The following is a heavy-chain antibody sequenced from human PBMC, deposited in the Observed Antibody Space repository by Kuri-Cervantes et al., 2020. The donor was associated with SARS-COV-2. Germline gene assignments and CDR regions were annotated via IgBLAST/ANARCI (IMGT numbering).Heavy chain of an antibody. D-gene: IGHD1-26*01. V-gene: IGHV3-23*01. CDR3: AKDVAVGAHGVFDY. CDR1: GFSVSCNE. CDR2: ISGSGGST. J-gene: IGHJ4*02. Sequence: GGFLRLSCAASGFSVSCNEMTWVRQAPGKGLEWVSAISGSGGSTYYADSVKGRFTISRDNSKNTLYLQMNSLRAEDTAVYYCAKDVAVGAHGVFDYWGQGTLVTVSS.